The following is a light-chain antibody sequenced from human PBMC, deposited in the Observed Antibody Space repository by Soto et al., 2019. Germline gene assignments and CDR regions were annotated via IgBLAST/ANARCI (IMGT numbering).Light chain of an antibody. CDR3: QQGNSFPFT. J-gene: IGKJ3*01. Sequence: EIVLTQSPGTLSLSPGERATLSCRASQSVSNNYLAWYQQKPGQAPRLLIYCASNRATGIPDRFSGSGSGTDFTVTISRLQPEDFATYYCQQGNSFPFTFGPGTKVDIK. CDR2: CAS. CDR1: QSVSNNY. V-gene: IGKV3-20*01.